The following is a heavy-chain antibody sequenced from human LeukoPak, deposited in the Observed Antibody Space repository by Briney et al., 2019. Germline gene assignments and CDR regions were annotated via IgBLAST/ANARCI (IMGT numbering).Heavy chain of an antibody. Sequence: GGSPRLSCAASGFPFSDYYMFWIRQAPGKGLEWISYISNTGSTVYYADSVKGRFTISRDNAKNTLYLQMNSLRAEDTAVYYCARDALGSYDYWGQGTLVTVSS. CDR2: ISNTGSTV. V-gene: IGHV3-11*01. CDR1: GFPFSDYY. D-gene: IGHD1-26*01. J-gene: IGHJ4*02. CDR3: ARDALGSYDY.